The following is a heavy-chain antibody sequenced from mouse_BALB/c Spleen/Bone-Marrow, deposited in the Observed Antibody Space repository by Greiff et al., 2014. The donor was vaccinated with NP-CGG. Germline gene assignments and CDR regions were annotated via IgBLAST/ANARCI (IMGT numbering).Heavy chain of an antibody. CDR2: IWGGGNT. V-gene: IGHV2-6-4*01. J-gene: IGHJ4*01. D-gene: IGHD1-1*01. CDR3: ARFITTGAMDY. CDR1: GFSLSRYN. Sequence: VMLVESGPGQVAPSQSLSITCTVSGFSLSRYNVHWVRQPPGKGLEWLGVIWGGGNTDYNSGLKSRLSISKDNSKSQVFLKMNSPQTDDTAMYYCARFITTGAMDYWGQGTSVTVSS.